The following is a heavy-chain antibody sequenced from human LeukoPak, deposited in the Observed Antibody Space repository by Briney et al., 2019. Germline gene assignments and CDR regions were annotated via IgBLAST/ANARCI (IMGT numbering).Heavy chain of an antibody. Sequence: PGGSLRLSCAASGFTFSSYAMSWVRQAPGKGLEWVSAISGSGGSTYYADSVKGRFTISRDNSKNTLYLQMNSLRAEDTAVYYCAKPGNWNYKVVRQSAFDTWGQGTMVTVSS. CDR2: ISGSGGST. V-gene: IGHV3-23*01. J-gene: IGHJ3*02. D-gene: IGHD1-7*01. CDR1: GFTFSSYA. CDR3: AKPGNWNYKVVRQSAFDT.